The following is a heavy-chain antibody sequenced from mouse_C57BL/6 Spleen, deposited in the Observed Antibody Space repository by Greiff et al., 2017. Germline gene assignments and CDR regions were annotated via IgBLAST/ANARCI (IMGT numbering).Heavy chain of an antibody. V-gene: IGHV1-26*01. CDR1: GYTFTDYY. Sequence: EVQLQQSGPELVKPGASVKISCKASGYTFTDYYMNWVKQSHGKSLEWIGDINPNNGGTSYNQKFKGKATLTVDKSSSTAYMALRSLTSEDAAVYYCARRWLLRNGAMDYWGQGTSVTVAS. CDR2: INPNNGGT. D-gene: IGHD2-3*01. CDR3: ARRWLLRNGAMDY. J-gene: IGHJ4*01.